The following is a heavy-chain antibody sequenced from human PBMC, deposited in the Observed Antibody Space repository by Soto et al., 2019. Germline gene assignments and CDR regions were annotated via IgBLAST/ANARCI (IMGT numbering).Heavy chain of an antibody. J-gene: IGHJ6*02. CDR3: ARDFGDYESYYYGMDV. CDR2: VSYDGSDK. D-gene: IGHD4-17*01. V-gene: IGHV3-30*01. CDR1: GFTFSRYA. Sequence: QVQLVESGGGVVQPGWSLRLSCAASGFTFSRYAIHWVRQAPGKGLEWVAVVSYDGSDKFYADSVKGRFTISRDNSENTLYLQMNSLKPEDTAVYYCARDFGDYESYYYGMDVWGQGTTVTVSS.